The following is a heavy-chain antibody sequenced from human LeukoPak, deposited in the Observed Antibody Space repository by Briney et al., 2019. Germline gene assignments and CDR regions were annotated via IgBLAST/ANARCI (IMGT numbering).Heavy chain of an antibody. D-gene: IGHD3-3*01. CDR1: GYPFISTG. J-gene: IGHJ4*02. CDR3: ARDHGGFWSGSAGF. Sequence: ASVKVSCKASGYPFISTGINWLRQAPGHGLEWMGWISPYNGNTNFAQHFQNRLTLTTDTSSRTSFMELRSLRYDDTATYYCARDHGGFWSGSAGFWGQGTLLTVSS. CDR2: ISPYNGNT. V-gene: IGHV1-18*01.